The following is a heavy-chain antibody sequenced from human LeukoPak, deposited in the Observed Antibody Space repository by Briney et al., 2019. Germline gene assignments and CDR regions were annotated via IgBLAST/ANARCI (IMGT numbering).Heavy chain of an antibody. Sequence: ASVKVSCKASGYTSTNYYIHWVRQAPGQGLEWMGIINPSIGTTSYAQKFQGRVTMTRDTSTSTVYMELSSLRSEDTAVYYCAKIVGASNGYFDYWGQGTLVTVSS. J-gene: IGHJ4*02. CDR2: INPSIGTT. CDR3: AKIVGASNGYFDY. CDR1: GYTSTNYY. V-gene: IGHV1-46*01. D-gene: IGHD1-26*01.